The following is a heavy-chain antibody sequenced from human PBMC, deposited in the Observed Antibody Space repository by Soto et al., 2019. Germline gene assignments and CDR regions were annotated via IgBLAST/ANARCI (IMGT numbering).Heavy chain of an antibody. V-gene: IGHV3-23*01. J-gene: IGHJ4*02. D-gene: IGHD6-19*01. Sequence: PWGPLRPSCQVPDLPLSTIALTWVPQPPGKGLECVSSITGSGDSTYYADSVKGRFTISRDKSKSTLYLQMNSLRAEDTAVYYCAKDLQFSGWLSAQTFDYWGQGTQVTVSS. CDR3: AKDLQFSGWLSAQTFDY. CDR1: DLPLSTIA. CDR2: ITGSGDST.